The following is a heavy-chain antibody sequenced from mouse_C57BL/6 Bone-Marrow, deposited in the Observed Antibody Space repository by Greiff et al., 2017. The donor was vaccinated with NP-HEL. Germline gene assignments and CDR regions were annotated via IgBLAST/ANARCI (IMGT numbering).Heavy chain of an antibody. V-gene: IGHV3-8*01. J-gene: IGHJ1*03. Sequence: DVKLQESGPGLAKPSQTLSLTCSVTGYSITSDYWNWIRKFPGNKLEYIGYISYSGSTYYNPSLKSRISITRDTSKNQYYLQLNSVTTEDTATYYCARALLRSFWYFDVWGTGTTVTVSS. CDR1: GYSITSDY. CDR3: ARALLRSFWYFDV. CDR2: ISYSGST. D-gene: IGHD1-1*01.